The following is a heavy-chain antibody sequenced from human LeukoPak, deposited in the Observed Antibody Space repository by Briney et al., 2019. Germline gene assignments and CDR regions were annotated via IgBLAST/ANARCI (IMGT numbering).Heavy chain of an antibody. CDR1: GFTFSSYT. V-gene: IGHV3-21*01. J-gene: IGHJ5*02. Sequence: GGSLRLSCVASGFTFSSYTMNWVRQDPGRGREWVSSISSGSHYIDYADSVRGRFTISRDNAENSLHLHMSSLRAEDTSDYYCATPPLVTWFDPWGQGTRVTVSS. CDR2: ISSGSHYI. D-gene: IGHD4-23*01. CDR3: ATPPLVTWFDP.